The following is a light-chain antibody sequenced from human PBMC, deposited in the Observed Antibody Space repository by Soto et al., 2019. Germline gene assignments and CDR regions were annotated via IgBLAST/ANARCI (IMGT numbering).Light chain of an antibody. V-gene: IGLV4-69*01. J-gene: IGLJ2*01. CDR1: SGHNNYA. CDR3: QTWDTGIVL. Sequence: QLVLTQSPSASASLGASVKLTCTLSSGHNNYAIAWHQQQPEKGPRFLMRVSSDGSHIKGDGIPDRFSGSSSGAERYLTISSLQSEDEADFYCQTWDTGIVLFGGGTKVTVL. CDR2: VSSDGSH.